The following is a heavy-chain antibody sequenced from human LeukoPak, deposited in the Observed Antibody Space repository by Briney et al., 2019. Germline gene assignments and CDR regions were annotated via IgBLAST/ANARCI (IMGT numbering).Heavy chain of an antibody. Sequence: PGGSLRLSCAASGFTFSSYWMSWVRQAPGKGLEWVANIKQDGSEKYYVDSVKGRFTISRDNAKNSLYLQMNSLRAEDTAVYYCAGEIVVVTAMHDAFDIWGQGTMVTVSS. CDR1: GFTFSSYW. CDR3: AGEIVVVTAMHDAFDI. J-gene: IGHJ3*02. CDR2: IKQDGSEK. V-gene: IGHV3-7*01. D-gene: IGHD2-21*02.